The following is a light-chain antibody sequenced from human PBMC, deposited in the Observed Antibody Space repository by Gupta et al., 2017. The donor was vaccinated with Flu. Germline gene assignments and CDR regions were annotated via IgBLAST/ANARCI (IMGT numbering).Light chain of an antibody. CDR1: TGAVTSASY. V-gene: IGLV7-43*01. CDR2: KTN. Sequence: LTVSPGGTVTLTCTSTTGAVTSASYPTWFQQKPGQAPRALIYKTNNKHSWTPARFSGSLLGDKAALTLSDVRPEDEAEYYCLLYSGGTEWVFGGGTKVTVL. CDR3: LLYSGGTEWV. J-gene: IGLJ2*01.